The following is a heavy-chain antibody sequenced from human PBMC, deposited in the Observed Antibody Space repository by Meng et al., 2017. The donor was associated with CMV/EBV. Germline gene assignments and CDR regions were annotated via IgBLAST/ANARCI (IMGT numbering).Heavy chain of an antibody. J-gene: IGHJ4*02. V-gene: IGHV3-23*01. Sequence: GESLKISCAASGFTFSNYAMSWVRQAPGKGLEWVSGISASGSGTGSTHYADSVKGRFTISRDNSKNTLYLQMNSLRAEDTAVYYCAKAILFGVVIDYFDYWGQGTLVTVSS. D-gene: IGHD3-3*01. CDR3: AKAILFGVVIDYFDY. CDR2: ISASGSGTGST. CDR1: GFTFSNYA.